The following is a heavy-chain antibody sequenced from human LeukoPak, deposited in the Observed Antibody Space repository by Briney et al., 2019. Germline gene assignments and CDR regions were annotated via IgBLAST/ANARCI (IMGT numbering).Heavy chain of an antibody. D-gene: IGHD6-6*01. CDR1: GFTFSNYG. J-gene: IGHJ4*02. CDR3: ARGGAARPDY. CDR2: ISSSSSSI. Sequence: GGSLRLSCAGSGFTFSNYGMDWVRQAPGKGLEWISYISSSSSSIDYADSAKGRFTISRDNAKNSVFLQMNSLRVEDTAVYYCARGGAARPDYWGQGTLVTVSS. V-gene: IGHV3-48*01.